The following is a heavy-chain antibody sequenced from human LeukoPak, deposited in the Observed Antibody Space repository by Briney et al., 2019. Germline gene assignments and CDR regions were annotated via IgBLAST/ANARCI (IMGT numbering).Heavy chain of an antibody. J-gene: IGHJ5*02. V-gene: IGHV1-2*02. CDR3: ARESVRWFEP. CDR1: GYTFTGFY. Sequence: ASVKVSCEASGYTFTGFYVHWVRQAPGQGREWRGWINPNSGGTNYAKKFQGRVTRTRNTSISTDSMELSRLRSDDTAVYYCARESVRWFEPWGQGTLVTVSS. CDR2: INPNSGGT.